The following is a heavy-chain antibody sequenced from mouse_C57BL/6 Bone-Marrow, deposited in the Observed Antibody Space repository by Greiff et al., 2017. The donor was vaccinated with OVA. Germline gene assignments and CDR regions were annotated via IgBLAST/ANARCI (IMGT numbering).Heavy chain of an antibody. J-gene: IGHJ4*01. V-gene: IGHV1-82*01. Sequence: QVQLKQSGPELVKPGASVKISCKASGYAFSSSWMNWVKQRPGKGLEWIGRIYPGDGDTNYNGKFKGKATLTADKSSSTAYMQLSSLTSEDSAVYFCARHGGSSPMDYWGQGTSVTVSS. D-gene: IGHD1-1*01. CDR2: IYPGDGDT. CDR1: GYAFSSSW. CDR3: ARHGGSSPMDY.